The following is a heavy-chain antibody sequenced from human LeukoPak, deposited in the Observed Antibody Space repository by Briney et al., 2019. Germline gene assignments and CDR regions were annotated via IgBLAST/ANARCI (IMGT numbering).Heavy chain of an antibody. D-gene: IGHD3-9*01. J-gene: IGHJ4*02. Sequence: ASVKLSCTASGGTFSSYAISWVRQTPGQGREWVGGIIPIFGTANSTQTFQGRVTITADKSTSTAYMELSSLRSEDTAVYYCARGGSVTSREYFESLDYWGQGTMVTVSS. V-gene: IGHV1-69*06. CDR1: GGTFSSYA. CDR3: ARGGSVTSREYFESLDY. CDR2: IIPIFGTA.